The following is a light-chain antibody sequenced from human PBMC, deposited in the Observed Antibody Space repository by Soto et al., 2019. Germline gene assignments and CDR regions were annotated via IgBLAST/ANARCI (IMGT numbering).Light chain of an antibody. V-gene: IGKV3-15*01. CDR1: QSVGSN. Sequence: ERVMKQSPATLSVSPGERASLSCRASQSVGSNLAWYQQTAGQAPRLLIYGASTRATGIPARFSGSGSGTEFTLTISSLQSEDFAVYSCQQYTNWPYTFGQGTKLEIK. CDR2: GAS. J-gene: IGKJ2*01. CDR3: QQYTNWPYT.